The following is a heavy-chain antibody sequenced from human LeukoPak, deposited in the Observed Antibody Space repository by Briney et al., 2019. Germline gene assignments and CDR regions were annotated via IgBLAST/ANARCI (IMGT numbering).Heavy chain of an antibody. CDR2: IYYSGST. CDR1: AGSISSYY. CDR3: ARSSDQHDYGDYNDAFDI. D-gene: IGHD4-17*01. Sequence: PSETLSLTCTVSAGSISSYYWSWIRQPPGKGLEWIGYIYYSGSTNYNPSLKSRVTISVDTSKNQFSLKLSSVTAADTAVYYCARSSDQHDYGDYNDAFDIWGQGTMVTVSS. J-gene: IGHJ3*02. V-gene: IGHV4-59*01.